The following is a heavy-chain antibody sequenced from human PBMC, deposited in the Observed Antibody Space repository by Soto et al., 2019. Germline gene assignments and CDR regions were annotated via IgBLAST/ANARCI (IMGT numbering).Heavy chain of an antibody. CDR3: ARGHALRFLEWLPAFDY. V-gene: IGHV4-31*03. Sequence: SETLSLTCTVSGGSISSGGYYWSWIRQHPGKGLEWIGYIYYSGSTYYNPSLKSRVTISVDTSKNQFSLKLSSVTAADTAVYYCARGHALRFLEWLPAFDYWGQGTLVTVSS. CDR2: IYYSGST. D-gene: IGHD3-3*01. CDR1: GGSISSGGYY. J-gene: IGHJ4*02.